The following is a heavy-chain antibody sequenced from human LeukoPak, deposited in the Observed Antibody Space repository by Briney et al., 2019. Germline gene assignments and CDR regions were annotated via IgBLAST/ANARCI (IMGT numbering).Heavy chain of an antibody. CDR3: ARARDWNEGDYYYYMDV. V-gene: IGHV1-18*01. Sequence: GASVKVSCKASGYTFTSYGISWVRQAPGQGLEWMGWISTFNGNTKYAQKFQGRVTTTTDTSTTTAYMELRSMITDDTAVYYCARARDWNEGDYYYYMDVWGKGTTVTVSS. J-gene: IGHJ6*03. CDR2: ISTFNGNT. D-gene: IGHD1-1*01. CDR1: GYTFTSYG.